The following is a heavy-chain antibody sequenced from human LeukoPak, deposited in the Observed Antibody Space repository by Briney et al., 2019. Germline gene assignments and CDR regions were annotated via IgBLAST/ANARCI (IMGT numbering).Heavy chain of an antibody. D-gene: IGHD4-23*01. CDR3: ARGWLAETTVVTPYNY. V-gene: IGHV1-46*01. CDR2: INPSGGGT. J-gene: IGHJ4*02. CDR1: GYTFSSYY. Sequence: ASVKVSCKASGYTFSSYYMHWVRQAPGQGLEWMGIINPSGGGTNYAQKFQGRVTITAVESMSTAYMELSSLRSEDTAVYYCARGWLAETTVVTPYNYWGQGTLVTVSS.